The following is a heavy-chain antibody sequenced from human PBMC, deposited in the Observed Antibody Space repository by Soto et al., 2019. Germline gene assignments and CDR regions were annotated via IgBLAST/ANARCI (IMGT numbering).Heavy chain of an antibody. J-gene: IGHJ6*02. Sequence: QVQLQESGPGLVKPSQTLSLTCTVSGGSISSGGYYWSWIRQHPGKGLEWIGYIYYSGSTYYNPSLKSRVTISGDTSKNQFSLKLSSVTAADTAVYYCARDGLVPTYYYYYGMDVWGQGTTVTVSS. CDR1: GGSISSGGYY. CDR3: ARDGLVPTYYYYYGMDV. D-gene: IGHD2-2*01. V-gene: IGHV4-31*03. CDR2: IYYSGST.